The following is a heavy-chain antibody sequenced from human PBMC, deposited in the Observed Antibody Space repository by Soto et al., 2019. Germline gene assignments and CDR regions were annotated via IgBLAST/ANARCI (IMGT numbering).Heavy chain of an antibody. V-gene: IGHV1-18*04. CDR1: GYTFTSYG. Sequence: EASVKVSCKSSGYTFTSYGVSWVRQAPGQGLEWLGWISVYTGNTKQAQKFQDRVTLTTEASTSTAYLELRSLRSDDTAVYYCARDRCITDKRYTHHTDVSGPATTVTVFS. J-gene: IGHJ6*02. D-gene: IGHD3-10*01. CDR2: ISVYTGNT. CDR3: ARDRCITDKRYTHHTDV.